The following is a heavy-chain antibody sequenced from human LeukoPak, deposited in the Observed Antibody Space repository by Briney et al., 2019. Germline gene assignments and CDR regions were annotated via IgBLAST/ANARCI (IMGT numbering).Heavy chain of an antibody. D-gene: IGHD1-26*01. J-gene: IGHJ6*03. V-gene: IGHV1-8*03. Sequence: ASVKVSCKASGYTFTSYDINWVRQATGQGLEWMGWMNPNSGNTGYAQKFQGRVTITRNTSISTAYMELSSLRSEDTAVYYCARAVGAVRRYYYYMDVWGQGTTVTVSS. CDR2: MNPNSGNT. CDR3: ARAVGAVRRYYYYMDV. CDR1: GYTFTSYD.